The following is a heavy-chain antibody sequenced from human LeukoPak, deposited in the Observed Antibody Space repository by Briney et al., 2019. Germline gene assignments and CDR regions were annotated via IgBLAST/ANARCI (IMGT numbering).Heavy chain of an antibody. D-gene: IGHD3-10*01. CDR2: ISGSGGST. CDR3: AKTLGRYYYGSGSYHRKNSGYYYYYMDV. CDR1: GFTFSSYG. V-gene: IGHV3-23*01. Sequence: GGSLRLSCAASGFTFSSYGMSWVRQAPGKGLEWVSAISGSGGSTYYADSVKGRFTISRDNSKNTLYLQMNSLRAEDTAVYYCAKTLGRYYYGSGSYHRKNSGYYYYYMDVWGKGTTVTISS. J-gene: IGHJ6*03.